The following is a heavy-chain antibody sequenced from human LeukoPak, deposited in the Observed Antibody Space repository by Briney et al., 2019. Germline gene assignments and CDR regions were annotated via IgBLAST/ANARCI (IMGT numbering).Heavy chain of an antibody. CDR2: INHSGST. Sequence: PSETLSLTCAVYGGSFSGYYWSWIRQPPGKGLEWIGEINHSGSTNYNPSLKSRVTISVDTSKNQFSLKLSSVTAADTAVYYCARGRVVVVAATPGAYLDYYYGMDVWGQGTTVTVSS. CDR3: ARGRVVVVAATPGAYLDYYYGMDV. D-gene: IGHD2-15*01. J-gene: IGHJ6*02. CDR1: GGSFSGYY. V-gene: IGHV4-34*01.